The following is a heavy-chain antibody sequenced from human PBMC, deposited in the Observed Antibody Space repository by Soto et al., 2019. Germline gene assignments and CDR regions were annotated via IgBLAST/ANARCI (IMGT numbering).Heavy chain of an antibody. CDR1: GGTFSSYA. CDR2: VIPNSGTA. Sequence: SVKVSCKASGGTFSSYAISWVRQAPGQGLEWMGGVIPNSGTAGYAQKFQGRVTMTRNDSTSTAYMELSSLRSEDTAVYYCARVRVGYDFWSGYYSSRLLDYWGQGTLVTVSS. J-gene: IGHJ4*02. D-gene: IGHD3-3*01. CDR3: ARVRVGYDFWSGYYSSRLLDY. V-gene: IGHV1-69*05.